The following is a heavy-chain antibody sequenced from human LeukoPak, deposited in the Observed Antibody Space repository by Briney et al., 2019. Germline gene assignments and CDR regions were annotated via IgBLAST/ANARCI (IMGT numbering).Heavy chain of an antibody. CDR2: IYNSGSST. Sequence: SETLSLTCTVSGGSISINYRNWIRQPPGKGLEWIGYIYNSGSSTIYNPSLKSRVPISVDTSKNQFSLRLSSVTAADTAVYFCVRDRELTYWGQGTLVTVSS. CDR3: VRDRELTY. J-gene: IGHJ4*02. D-gene: IGHD3-10*01. CDR1: GGSISINY. V-gene: IGHV4-59*01.